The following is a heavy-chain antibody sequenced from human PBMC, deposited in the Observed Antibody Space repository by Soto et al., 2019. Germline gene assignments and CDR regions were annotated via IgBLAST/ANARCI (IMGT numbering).Heavy chain of an antibody. CDR2: ISSSGSTI. V-gene: IGHV3-48*03. CDR1: GFTFSSYE. Sequence: LRLSCAASGFTFSSYEMNWVRQAPGKGLEWVSYISSSGSTIYYADSVKGRFTISRDNAKNSLYLQMNSLRAEDTAVYYCARENSGYDSTVDYWGQGTLVTVSS. J-gene: IGHJ4*02. D-gene: IGHD5-12*01. CDR3: ARENSGYDSTVDY.